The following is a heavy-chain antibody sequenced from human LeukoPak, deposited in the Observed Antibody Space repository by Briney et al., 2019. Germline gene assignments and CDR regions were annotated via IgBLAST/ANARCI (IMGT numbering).Heavy chain of an antibody. D-gene: IGHD3-10*01. CDR1: GYTFTSYA. CDR2: INAGNGNT. Sequence: ASVKVSCKASGYTFTSYAMHWVRQAPGQRLEWMGWINAGNGNTKYSQKFRGRVTITRDTSASTAYMELSSLRSEDTGVYYCARGGAGSYYSAVDYWGQGTLVTVSS. J-gene: IGHJ4*02. CDR3: ARGGAGSYYSAVDY. V-gene: IGHV1-3*01.